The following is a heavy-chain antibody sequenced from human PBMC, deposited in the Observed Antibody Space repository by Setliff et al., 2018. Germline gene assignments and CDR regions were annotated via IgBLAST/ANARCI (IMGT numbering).Heavy chain of an antibody. CDR2: ITSSNII. Sequence: GGSLRLSCAASGFTFGSFYMTWVRQAPGKGLEWVSYITSSNIIYYADSVRGRFTISRDNSKNTLYLQMNTLRAEDTAVYYCAKNHLAGTPHVYFDYWGQGTLVTVSS. CDR3: AKNHLAGTPHVYFDY. CDR1: GFTFGSFY. D-gene: IGHD6-19*01. V-gene: IGHV3-48*01. J-gene: IGHJ4*02.